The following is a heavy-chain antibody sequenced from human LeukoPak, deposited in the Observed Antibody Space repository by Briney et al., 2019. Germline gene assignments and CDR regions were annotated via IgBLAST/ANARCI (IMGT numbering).Heavy chain of an antibody. CDR3: ARVLRGAVTSNCFDP. Sequence: SDTLSLTCTASGCSINDYYFTWIRQAPGQGLEWLGYISNNGTTAYNPSLKSRVTMSVDKSKNEFSLKVTSVTAADTAIDYCARVLRGAVTSNCFDPWGQGTLVTVSS. CDR1: GCSINDYY. CDR2: ISNNGTT. J-gene: IGHJ5*02. D-gene: IGHD4-17*01. V-gene: IGHV4-59*07.